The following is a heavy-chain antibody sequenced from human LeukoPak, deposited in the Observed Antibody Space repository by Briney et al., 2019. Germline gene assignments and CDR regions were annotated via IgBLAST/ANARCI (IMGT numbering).Heavy chain of an antibody. D-gene: IGHD3-3*01. Sequence: GGSLRLSCAASGFTFSSYEMNWVRQAPGKGLEWVSYISSSGSTIYYADSVKGRLTISRDNAKNSLYLQMNSLRAEDTAVYYCARDRVVYYDYWGQGTLVTVSS. V-gene: IGHV3-48*03. CDR2: ISSSGSTI. J-gene: IGHJ4*02. CDR1: GFTFSSYE. CDR3: ARDRVVYYDY.